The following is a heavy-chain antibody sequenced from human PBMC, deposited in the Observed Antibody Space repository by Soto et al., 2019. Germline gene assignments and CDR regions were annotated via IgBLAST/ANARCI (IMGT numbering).Heavy chain of an antibody. CDR2: IYHSGST. Sequence: SEALTLTCAVSGGCISSSNWWSWGRQPPGKGLEWIGEIYHSGSTNYNPSLKSRVTISVDKSKNQFSLKLSSVTAADTAVYYYWLVQDYYYGMDVWGQGTTVTVS. CDR3: WLVQDYYYGMDV. CDR1: GGCISSSNW. D-gene: IGHD6-19*01. V-gene: IGHV4-4*02. J-gene: IGHJ6*02.